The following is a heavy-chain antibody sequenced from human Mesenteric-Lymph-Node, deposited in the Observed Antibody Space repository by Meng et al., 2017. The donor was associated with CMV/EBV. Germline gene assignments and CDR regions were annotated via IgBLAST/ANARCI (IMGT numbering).Heavy chain of an antibody. D-gene: IGHD1-26*01. V-gene: IGHV1-2*02. J-gene: IGHJ4*02. CDR3: ARGSGRYPGGRFDY. CDR2: IYPNSGAT. Sequence: ASVKVSCKASGYTFTSYGISWVRQAPGQGLEWMGWIYPNSGATSYAQKFQGRVTMTRDTSITTVYMDLSTLTSDDTAVYYCARGSGRYPGGRFDYWGQGTLVTVSS. CDR1: GYTFTSYG.